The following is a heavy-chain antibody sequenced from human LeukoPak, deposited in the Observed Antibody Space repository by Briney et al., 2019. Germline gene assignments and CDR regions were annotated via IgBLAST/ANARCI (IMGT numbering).Heavy chain of an antibody. V-gene: IGHV4-4*07. CDR1: GGSISSYY. CDR2: IYTSGST. Sequence: PSETLSLTCTVSGGSISSYYWSWIRQPAGKGLEGIGRIYTSGSTNYNPSLKSRVTMSVDTSKNQFSLKLSSVTAADTAVYYCARAPIFGVVISDAFDIWGQGTMVTVSS. D-gene: IGHD3-3*02. J-gene: IGHJ3*02. CDR3: ARAPIFGVVISDAFDI.